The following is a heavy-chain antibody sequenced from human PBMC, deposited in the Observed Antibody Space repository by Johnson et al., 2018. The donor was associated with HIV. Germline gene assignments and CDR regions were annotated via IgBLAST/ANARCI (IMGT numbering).Heavy chain of an antibody. Sequence: VQLVESGGGLVQPGGSLRLSCAASGITFDDYGMSWVRQAPGKGLEWVSGINWNGGSTGYADSVKGRFTISRDSAKNSLYLQMNNLRAGDTAVYYCATSISTPPGAFDIWGQGTMVTVSS. D-gene: IGHD6-6*01. J-gene: IGHJ3*02. V-gene: IGHV3-20*04. CDR2: INWNGGST. CDR3: ATSISTPPGAFDI. CDR1: GITFDDYG.